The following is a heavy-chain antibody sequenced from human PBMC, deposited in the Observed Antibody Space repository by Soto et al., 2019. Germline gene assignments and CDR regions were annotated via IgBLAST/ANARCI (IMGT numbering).Heavy chain of an antibody. CDR1: GYSFTSYW. CDR2: IDPSDSYT. J-gene: IGHJ6*02. V-gene: IGHV5-10-1*01. CDR3: ARHAPYDSSGDNYYYYGMDV. Sequence: PGESLKISCXGSGYSFTSYWISWVRQMPGKGLEWMGRIDPSDSYTNYSPSFQGHVTISADKSISTAYLQWSSLKASDTAMYYCARHAPYDSSGDNYYYYGMDVWGQGTTVTVSS. D-gene: IGHD3-22*01.